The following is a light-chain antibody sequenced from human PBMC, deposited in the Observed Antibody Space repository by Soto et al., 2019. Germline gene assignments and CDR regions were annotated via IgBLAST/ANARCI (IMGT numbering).Light chain of an antibody. J-gene: IGKJ1*01. CDR3: QQYYSDST. V-gene: IGKV1-5*01. Sequence: DIQMTQSPSALSASVGDRVTITCRAGQGVTTWLAWYQQKPGKAPKLLIYDASNLGSGVPSRFSGSGSATEFTLTISSLQPDDFATYYCQQYYSDSTFGQGTKVDIK. CDR1: QGVTTW. CDR2: DAS.